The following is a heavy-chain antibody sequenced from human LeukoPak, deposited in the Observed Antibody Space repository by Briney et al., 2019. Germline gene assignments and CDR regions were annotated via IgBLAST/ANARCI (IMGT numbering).Heavy chain of an antibody. CDR3: ARGGGLDV. CDR2: INHNGNVN. D-gene: IGHD3-16*01. Sequence: GGSLRLSCATSGFTFNDAWMRWVRQAPGKGLEWVASINHNGNVNYYVDSVKGRFTISRDNAKNSLYLQMSNLRAEDTAMYFCARGGGLDVWGQGATVTVSS. J-gene: IGHJ6*02. CDR1: GFTFNDAW. V-gene: IGHV3-7*03.